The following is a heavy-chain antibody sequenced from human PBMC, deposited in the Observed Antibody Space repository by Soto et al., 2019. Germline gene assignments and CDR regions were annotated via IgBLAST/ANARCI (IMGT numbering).Heavy chain of an antibody. CDR2: ISPTGNT. CDR1: TGYA. V-gene: IGHV3-23*01. CDR3: AKDPSTGHADL. J-gene: IGHJ5*02. Sequence: LRLSCTALTGYALSWVRRGPGKGLEWISTISPTGNTHYADSVEGRFTISRDDSKNTFYLQMNNLRADDTGVYYCAKDPSTGHADLWGQGTLVTVSS. D-gene: IGHD3-9*01.